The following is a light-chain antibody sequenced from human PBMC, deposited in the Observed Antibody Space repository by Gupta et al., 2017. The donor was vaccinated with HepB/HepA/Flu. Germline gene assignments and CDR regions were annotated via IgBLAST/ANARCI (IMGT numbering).Light chain of an antibody. CDR3: CSYAGSHTWV. CDR1: SSDVGGYNY. J-gene: IGLJ3*02. CDR2: DVT. V-gene: IGLV2-11*01. Sequence: QSSLTQPRSVCGSPGQSVTIACTGTSSDVGGYNYVSWYQQHPGKAPKVIIYDVTKRPSGVPDRFSGSKSGNTASLTISGLQAEDESDYYCCSYAGSHTWVFGGGTKLTVL.